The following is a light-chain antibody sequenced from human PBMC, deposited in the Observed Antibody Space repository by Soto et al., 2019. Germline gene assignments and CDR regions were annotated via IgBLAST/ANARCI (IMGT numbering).Light chain of an antibody. CDR2: AAS. J-gene: IGKJ2*01. CDR1: QSISNY. V-gene: IGKV1-39*01. Sequence: DIQMTQSPSSLSASVGDRVTITCRASQSISNYLNWYQQKPGKAPKLLIYAASILQSGVPSRFSGSGSGTDFTLTIRSLQPEDFATYYCRQSYSTPPYTFGQGTRLEIK. CDR3: RQSYSTPPYT.